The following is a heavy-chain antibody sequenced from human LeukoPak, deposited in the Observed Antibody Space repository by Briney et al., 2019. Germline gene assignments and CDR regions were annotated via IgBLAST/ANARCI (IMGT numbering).Heavy chain of an antibody. V-gene: IGHV3-33*01. CDR1: YG. Sequence: YGMXWVRQAPGXGXEWVAVIWYDGSNKYYADSVKGRFTISRDNSKNTLYLQMNSLRAEDTAVYYCARVRVAAAGIDYWGQGTLVTVSS. J-gene: IGHJ4*02. CDR3: ARVRVAAAGIDY. CDR2: IWYDGSNK. D-gene: IGHD6-13*01.